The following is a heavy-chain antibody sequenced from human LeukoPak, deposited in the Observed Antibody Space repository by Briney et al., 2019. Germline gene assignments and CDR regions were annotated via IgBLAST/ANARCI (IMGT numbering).Heavy chain of an antibody. CDR2: INPNSGGT. CDR1: GYTFTGYY. V-gene: IGHV1-2*02. CDR3: ARDSSGYFPPTDV. Sequence: ASLNLSCNASGYTFTGYYRHWMRQAPGQGLEWIGWINPNSGGTNYAQKFQGRATMTRDTSISTAYMELSRLRSDDTAVYYCARDSSGYFPPTDVWGQGTTVTVSS. J-gene: IGHJ6*02. D-gene: IGHD3-22*01.